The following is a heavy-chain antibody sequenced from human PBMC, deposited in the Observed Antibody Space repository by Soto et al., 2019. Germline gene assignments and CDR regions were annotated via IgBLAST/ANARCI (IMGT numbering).Heavy chain of an antibody. Sequence: QVQLQESGPGLVKPAETLSLACTVSGGSVTSRTYYWSWIRQPPGKGLEWIGHIYYTGSTDYNPSLKRRVTRSLDPSKNQFSLNLTSVTAADTAVYYCAREAEFDWLPKFDYWCQGILVTVSS. CDR2: IYYTGST. CDR3: AREAEFDWLPKFDY. V-gene: IGHV4-61*01. D-gene: IGHD3-9*01. J-gene: IGHJ4*02. CDR1: GGSVTSRTYY.